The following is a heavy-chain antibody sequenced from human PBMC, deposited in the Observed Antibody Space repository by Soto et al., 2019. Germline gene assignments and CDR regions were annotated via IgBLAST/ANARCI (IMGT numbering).Heavy chain of an antibody. V-gene: IGHV4-39*01. CDR2: IYYGGTT. Sequence: SETLSLTCTVSSYSVSTTTYFWAWIRQPPGKGLEWIGSIYYGGTTYYNSSLKSRVTISVDTSKNQFSLKLSSVTAADTAVYYCARHGPAGYCSGGSCNWFDPWGQGTLVTVSS. CDR3: ARHGPAGYCSGGSCNWFDP. CDR1: SYSVSTTTYF. D-gene: IGHD2-15*01. J-gene: IGHJ5*02.